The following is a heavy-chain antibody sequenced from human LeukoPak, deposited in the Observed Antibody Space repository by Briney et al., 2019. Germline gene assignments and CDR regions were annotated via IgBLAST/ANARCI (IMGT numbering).Heavy chain of an antibody. V-gene: IGHV1-2*02. CDR2: INPNSGVT. CDR3: ARQQEVSGYFDY. Sequence: ASEKVSCEASGYRFTGCYMHWVRQAPGQGLEWMGWINPNSGVTNYAQNFQGRVSMTRDTSISTAYMELSRLRSDDTAVYYCARQQEVSGYFDYWGQGTLVTVSS. D-gene: IGHD3-16*02. CDR1: GYRFTGCY. J-gene: IGHJ4*02.